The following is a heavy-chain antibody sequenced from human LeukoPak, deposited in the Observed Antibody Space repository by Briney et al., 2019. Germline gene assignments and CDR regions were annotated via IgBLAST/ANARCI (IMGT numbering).Heavy chain of an antibody. CDR1: GFSFSSYE. D-gene: IGHD1-1*01. CDR3: ARGMLAYMFDY. CDR2: ISSTGSTI. Sequence: GGSLRLACAASGFSFSSYEMNWVRQAPGKGLEWVSYISSTGSTIYYADSVRGRFTISRDNAKNSLNLQMNSLRAEDTAVYYCARGMLAYMFDYWGQGTLVTVSS. J-gene: IGHJ4*02. V-gene: IGHV3-48*03.